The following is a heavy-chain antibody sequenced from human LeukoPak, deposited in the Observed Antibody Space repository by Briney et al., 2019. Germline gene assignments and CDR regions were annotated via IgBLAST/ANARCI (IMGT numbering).Heavy chain of an antibody. J-gene: IGHJ4*02. CDR1: GGSISSSSYY. D-gene: IGHD2-2*01. V-gene: IGHV4-39*02. Sequence: PSETLSLTCTVSGGSISSSSYYWGWIRQPPGKGLEWIGTIYYSGSTFYNPSLESRVTISVDTSRNQFSLKLSSVTAADTAVYYCARDPGYSGTRGESFDHWGQGTLVTVSS. CDR2: IYYSGST. CDR3: ARDPGYSGTRGESFDH.